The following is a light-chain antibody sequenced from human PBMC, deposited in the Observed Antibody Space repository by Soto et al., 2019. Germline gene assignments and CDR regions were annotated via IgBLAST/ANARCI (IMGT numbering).Light chain of an antibody. CDR1: QSVSSSY. V-gene: IGKV3-15*01. CDR2: DAS. CDR3: QHYNSYGT. J-gene: IGKJ1*01. Sequence: EILMTQSPATLSVSPCERATLSCGASQSVSSSYLAWYQQKPGQAPRLLISDASTRATGIPARFSGSGSGTEFTLTISSLQPDDFATYYCQHYNSYGTFGQGTKVDIK.